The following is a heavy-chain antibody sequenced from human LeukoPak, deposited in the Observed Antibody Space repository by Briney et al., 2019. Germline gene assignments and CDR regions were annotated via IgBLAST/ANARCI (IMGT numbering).Heavy chain of an antibody. CDR3: ARAYYYDSSGYYPYYFDY. V-gene: IGHV6-1*01. D-gene: IGHD3-22*01. Sequence: SQTLSLTCAISGDSVSSNSAAWNWIRQSPSRGLEWLGRTYYRSKWYNDYAVSVKSRITINPDTSKNQFSLQLNSVTPEDTAVYYCARAYYYDSSGYYPYYFDYWGQGTLVTVSS. CDR2: TYYRSKWYN. J-gene: IGHJ4*02. CDR1: GDSVSSNSAA.